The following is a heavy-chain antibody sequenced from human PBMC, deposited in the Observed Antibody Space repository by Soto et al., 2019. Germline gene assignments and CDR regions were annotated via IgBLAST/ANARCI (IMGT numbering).Heavy chain of an antibody. V-gene: IGHV3-23*01. CDR3: ANLSPYSSGNSLEYYFDY. Sequence: GGSLRLSCAASGFTFSSYAMSWVRQAPGKGLEWVSAISGSGGSTYYADSVKGRFTISRDNSKNTLYLQMNSLRAEDTAVYYCANLSPYSSGNSLEYYFDYWGQGTLVTVSS. D-gene: IGHD3-22*01. J-gene: IGHJ4*02. CDR2: ISGSGGST. CDR1: GFTFSSYA.